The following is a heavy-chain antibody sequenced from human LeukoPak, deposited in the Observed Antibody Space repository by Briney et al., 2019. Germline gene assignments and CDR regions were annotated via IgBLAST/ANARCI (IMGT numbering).Heavy chain of an antibody. J-gene: IGHJ4*02. V-gene: IGHV3-23*01. CDR3: AKTRPITMVRGTYFDY. CDR2: ISGSGGST. CDR1: GFTFSSYA. Sequence: GGSLRLSCAASGFTFSSYAMSWLRQAPGKGLEWVSAISGSGGSTYYADSVKGRFTISRDNSKNTLYLQMNSLRAEDTAVYYCAKTRPITMVRGTYFDYWGQGTLVTVSS. D-gene: IGHD3-10*01.